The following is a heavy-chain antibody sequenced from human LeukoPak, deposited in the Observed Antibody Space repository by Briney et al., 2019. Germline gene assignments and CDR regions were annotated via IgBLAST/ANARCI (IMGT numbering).Heavy chain of an antibody. Sequence: GGSLRLSCAASGFTFSSYAMSWVRQAPGKGLEWVASIDQDGSEKYYVGSVKGRFTISRDNAKNSLYLQMNSLRVEDTAVYFCAKDRYCSGAWGQGTQVTVSS. CDR1: GFTFSSYA. D-gene: IGHD2-15*01. CDR2: IDQDGSEK. CDR3: AKDRYCSGA. J-gene: IGHJ4*02. V-gene: IGHV3-7*01.